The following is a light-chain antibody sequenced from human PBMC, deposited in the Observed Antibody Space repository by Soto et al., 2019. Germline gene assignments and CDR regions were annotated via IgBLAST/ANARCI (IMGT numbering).Light chain of an antibody. CDR2: GAS. CDR1: QSVTRNY. J-gene: IGKJ1*01. Sequence: EVVLTQSPGTLSLSPGERATLSCRASQSVTRNYLAWFQQKPGQPPRLLIYGASSRVAGIPDRFSGSGSGTDFSLTISRLEPEDFVVYYCQQYGSSPRTFGQGTKVEIK. V-gene: IGKV3-20*01. CDR3: QQYGSSPRT.